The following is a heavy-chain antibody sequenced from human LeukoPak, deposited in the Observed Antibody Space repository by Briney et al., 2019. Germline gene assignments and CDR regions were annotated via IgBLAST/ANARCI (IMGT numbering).Heavy chain of an antibody. J-gene: IGHJ4*02. D-gene: IGHD1-26*01. CDR2: IDWDDDK. V-gene: IGHV2-70*11. CDR1: GCSLRTSGLC. Sequence: RESGPALVKLTQTLTLTCTFSGCSLRTSGLCVSWIRQPPGKALEWLARIDWDDDKYYSTSLKTRLTISKDTSKNQVVLTMTNMDPVDTATYYCARGGSYGDYWGQGTLVTVSS. CDR3: ARGGSYGDY.